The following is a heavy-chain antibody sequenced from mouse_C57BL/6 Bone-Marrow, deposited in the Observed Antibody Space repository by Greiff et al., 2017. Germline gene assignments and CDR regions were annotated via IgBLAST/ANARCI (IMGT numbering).Heavy chain of an antibody. Sequence: DVHLVESGGGLVKPGGSLKLSCAASGFTFSDYGMHWVRQAPEQGLEWVAYISSGSSTIYYADKVKGRFTISRDNAKNTLFLLMTSLRSEDTAMYYCARKAYWYFDDWGKGTTVTVSS. V-gene: IGHV5-17*01. CDR1: GFTFSDYG. CDR3: ARKAYWYFDD. J-gene: IGHJ1*03. CDR2: ISSGSSTI.